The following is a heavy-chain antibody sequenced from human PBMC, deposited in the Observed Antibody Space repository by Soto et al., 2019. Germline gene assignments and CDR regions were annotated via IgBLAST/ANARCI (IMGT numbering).Heavy chain of an antibody. V-gene: IGHV6-1*01. D-gene: IGHD6-13*01. Sequence: PSQTLSLTCAISGDSVSSNCAAWNWIRQSPSRGLEWLGRTYYRSKWYNDYAVSVKSRITINPDTSKNQVFLQLNSVTPEYTAVYYSARDRRSSWLSGFDPWGQGTLVTVYS. J-gene: IGHJ5*02. CDR2: TYYRSKWYN. CDR3: ARDRRSSWLSGFDP. CDR1: GDSVSSNCAA.